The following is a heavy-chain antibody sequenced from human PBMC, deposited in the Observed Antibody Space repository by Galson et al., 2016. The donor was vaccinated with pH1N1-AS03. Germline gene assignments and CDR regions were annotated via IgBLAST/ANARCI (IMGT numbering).Heavy chain of an antibody. Sequence: SLRLSCAASGFTFSNAWMTWVRQAPGKGLEWVGRIKSKSDGGTTDYAAPVKASFTISRENTKNTLYLQTNSLKTGDTAYYYCSTDETFYYYYGMDVWGQGTTVTVSS. CDR3: STDETFYYYYGMDV. J-gene: IGHJ6*02. CDR2: IKSKSDGGTT. CDR1: GFTFSNAW. V-gene: IGHV3-15*01.